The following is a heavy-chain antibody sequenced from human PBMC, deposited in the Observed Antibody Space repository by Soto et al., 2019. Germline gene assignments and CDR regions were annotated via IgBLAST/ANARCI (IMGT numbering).Heavy chain of an antibody. Sequence: QVQLQESGPGLVKPSQTLSLTCTVSGGSISSDDYYWSWIRQHPGKGLEWIGYIYHSGSTYYNPSLKSRVTISVDTSKNQFSLKVNSVTAADTAVYYCARDSWGSYRYTYAYWGQGTLVTVSP. CDR2: IYHSGST. CDR3: ARDSWGSYRYTYAY. CDR1: GGSISSDDYY. J-gene: IGHJ4*02. D-gene: IGHD3-16*02. V-gene: IGHV4-31*03.